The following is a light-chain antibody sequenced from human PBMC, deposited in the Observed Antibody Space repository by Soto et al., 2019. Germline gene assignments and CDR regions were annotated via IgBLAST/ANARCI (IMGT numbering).Light chain of an antibody. Sequence: IVLTQDPAPMSLSPGESAPLSCRASRSVSSSYLAWYQQKPGQAPRLLIYGASSRATGIPDRFSGSGSGTDFTLTISRLEPEDFAVYYCQQYGSSTGTFGQGTKVDI. CDR3: QQYGSSTGT. CDR2: GAS. J-gene: IGKJ1*01. CDR1: RSVSSSY. V-gene: IGKV3-20*01.